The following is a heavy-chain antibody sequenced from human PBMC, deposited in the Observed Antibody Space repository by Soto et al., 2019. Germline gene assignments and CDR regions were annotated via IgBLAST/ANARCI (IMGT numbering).Heavy chain of an antibody. CDR1: GVSITSSNF. J-gene: IGHJ4*02. CDR2: VYQGGAT. CDR3: ASDPSDDYNAFDF. Sequence: SETLSLTCTVSGVSITSSNFWSWVRQPPGRGLEWIGEVYQGGATNYNPSLKSRVTISVDRAKSQFSLNLRSVTAADTAVYCCASDPSDDYNAFDFWGQGIPVTVSS. V-gene: IGHV4-4*01. D-gene: IGHD4-4*01.